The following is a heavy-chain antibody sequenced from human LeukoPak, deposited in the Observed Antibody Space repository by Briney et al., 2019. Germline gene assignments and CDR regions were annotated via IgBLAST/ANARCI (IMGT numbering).Heavy chain of an antibody. V-gene: IGHV1-69*13. CDR1: GGTFSSYA. Sequence: SVKVSCKASGGTFSSYAISWVRQAPGQGLEWMGGIIPIFGTANYAQKFQGRVTITADESTSTAYMELSSLRSEDTAIYYCARVAGSGSYYYYFDYWGQGTLVTVSS. J-gene: IGHJ4*02. CDR3: ARVAGSGSYYYYFDY. D-gene: IGHD1-26*01. CDR2: IIPIFGTA.